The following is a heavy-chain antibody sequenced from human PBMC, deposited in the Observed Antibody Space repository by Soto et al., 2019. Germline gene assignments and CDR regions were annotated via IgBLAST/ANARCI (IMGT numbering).Heavy chain of an antibody. J-gene: IGHJ6*02. CDR2: ISYDGSNK. CDR1: GVTFSSYA. Sequence: GGSLRLSCAASGVTFSSYAMHWVRQAPGKGLEWVAVISYDGSNKYYADSVKGRFTISRDNSKNTLYLQMNSLRAEDTAVYYCARDRGVAEGYYYYGMDVWGQGT. CDR3: ARDRGVAEGYYYYGMDV. D-gene: IGHD2-15*01. V-gene: IGHV3-30-3*01.